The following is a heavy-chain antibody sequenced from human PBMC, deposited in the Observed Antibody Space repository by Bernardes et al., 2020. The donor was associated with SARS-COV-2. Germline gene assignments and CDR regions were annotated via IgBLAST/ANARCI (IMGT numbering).Heavy chain of an antibody. CDR3: ATYGLKYSVRRFEY. D-gene: IGHD2-15*01. CDR1: GYNSTNYY. Sequence: ASVKVSCKASGYNSTNYYIIWVRQAPGQGLEWMGWISAYNGNTNYAQKVQGRVTMTTDTSTSTAYMELRNLRSDDTAVYYCATYGLKYSVRRFEYWGQGTLVTVSS. J-gene: IGHJ4*02. CDR2: ISAYNGNT. V-gene: IGHV1-18*01.